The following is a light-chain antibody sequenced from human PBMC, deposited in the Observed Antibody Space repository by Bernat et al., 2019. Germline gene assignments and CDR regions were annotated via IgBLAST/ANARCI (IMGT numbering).Light chain of an antibody. J-gene: IGLJ3*02. CDR2: KDS. Sequence: SYELTQPPSVSVSPGQTARITCSGDALPKQYAYWYQQKPGQAPVLVIYKDSERPSGIPERFSGSSSGTTVTLTISGVQAEDAADDYCQSADSSGTYWVFGGGTKLTVL. CDR1: ALPKQY. V-gene: IGLV3-25*03. CDR3: QSADSSGTYWV.